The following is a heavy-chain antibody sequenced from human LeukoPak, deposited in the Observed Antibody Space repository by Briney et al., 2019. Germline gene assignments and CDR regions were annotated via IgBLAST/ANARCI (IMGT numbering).Heavy chain of an antibody. CDR1: GGTFSSYA. D-gene: IGHD3-16*02. CDR2: IIPILGIA. Sequence: ASVKVSCKASGGTFSSYAISWVRLAPGQGLEWMGRIIPILGIANYAQKFQGRVTITADKSTSTAYMELSSLRSEDTAVYYCARDYDYVWGSYRYTNYYGMDVWGQGTTVTVSS. J-gene: IGHJ6*02. CDR3: ARDYDYVWGSYRYTNYYGMDV. V-gene: IGHV1-69*04.